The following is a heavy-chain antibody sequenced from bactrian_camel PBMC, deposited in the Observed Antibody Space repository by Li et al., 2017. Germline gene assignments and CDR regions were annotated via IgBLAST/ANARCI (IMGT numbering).Heavy chain of an antibody. Sequence: VQLVESGGGLVQPGGSLRLSCAASGFAFSAYAMSWFRQAPGKEREGVAAIDSGEATTYADSVQGRFAISRDNAKNAVYLQMNNLKPEDTAMYYCAARGPYCYTKLSVRDFTYWGQGTQVTVS. CDR3: AARGPYCYTKLSVRDFTY. D-gene: IGHD2*01. J-gene: IGHJ6*01. CDR1: GFAFSAYA. V-gene: IGHV3S40*01. CDR2: IDSGEATT.